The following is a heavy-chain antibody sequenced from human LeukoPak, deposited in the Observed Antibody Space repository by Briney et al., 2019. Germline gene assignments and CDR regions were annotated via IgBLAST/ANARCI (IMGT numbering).Heavy chain of an antibody. CDR2: IYYSGST. CDR3: ARRGRGNMIVVVIPHKDAFDI. CDR1: GGSISSSSYY. D-gene: IGHD3-22*01. V-gene: IGHV4-39*01. J-gene: IGHJ3*02. Sequence: KPLETLSLTCTVSGGSISSSSYYWGWIRQPPGKGLEWIGSIYYSGSTYYNPSLKSRVTISVDTSKNQFSLKLSSVTAADTAVYYCARRGRGNMIVVVIPHKDAFDIWGQGTMVTVSS.